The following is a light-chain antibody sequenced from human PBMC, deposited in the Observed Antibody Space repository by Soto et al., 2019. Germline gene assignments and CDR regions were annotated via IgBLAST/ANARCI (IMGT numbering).Light chain of an antibody. J-gene: IGKJ5*01. V-gene: IGKV3-20*01. Sequence: IVWTQSPGSRSLPPGERATVSCRASQSVSNNYLAWYQQKPGQAPRLLIYGASNRATGIPDRFSGSGSGTDFTLTISSLEPEDFAVYYCQQYGSSPITFGQGTRREIK. CDR1: QSVSNNY. CDR2: GAS. CDR3: QQYGSSPIT.